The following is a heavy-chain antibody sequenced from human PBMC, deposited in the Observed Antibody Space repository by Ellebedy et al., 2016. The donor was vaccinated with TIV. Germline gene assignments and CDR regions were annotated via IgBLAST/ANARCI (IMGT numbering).Heavy chain of an antibody. CDR1: GYTFTSYG. CDR2: ISAYNGNT. D-gene: IGHD3-10*01. CDR3: ATDFYYGSGSYYRYYGMDV. V-gene: IGHV1-18*01. J-gene: IGHJ6*02. Sequence: ASVKVSXXASGYTFTSYGISWVRQAPGQGLEWMGWISAYNGNTNYEQKLQGRVTMTEDTSTDTAYMELSSLRSEDTAVYYCATDFYYGSGSYYRYYGMDVWGQGTTVTVSS.